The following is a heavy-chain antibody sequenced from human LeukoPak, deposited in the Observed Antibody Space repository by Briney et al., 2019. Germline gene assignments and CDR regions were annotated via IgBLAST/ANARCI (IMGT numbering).Heavy chain of an antibody. V-gene: IGHV1-18*01. Sequence: ASVKVSFKASGYTFTSYGISWVGQARGQGGEGMGWISAYNGNTNYAQKLQGRVTMTTDPSTSTAYMELRSLRSDDTAVYYCARGWFADDLYLFDYWGQGTLVTVSS. CDR2: ISAYNGNT. CDR3: ARGWFADDLYLFDY. J-gene: IGHJ4*02. CDR1: GYTFTSYG. D-gene: IGHD3-10*01.